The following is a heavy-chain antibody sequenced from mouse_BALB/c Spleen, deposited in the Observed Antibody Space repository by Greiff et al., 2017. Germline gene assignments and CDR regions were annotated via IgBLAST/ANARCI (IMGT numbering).Heavy chain of an antibody. J-gene: IGHJ3*01. Sequence: VQLQESGPGLVQPSQSLSITCTVSGFSLTSYGVHWVRQSPGKGLEWLGVIWSGGSTDYNAAFISRLSISKDNSKSQVFFKMNSLQANDTAIYYCARDYGTTGGFAYWGQGTLVTVSA. V-gene: IGHV2-2*02. CDR2: IWSGGST. D-gene: IGHD2-1*01. CDR1: GFSLTSYG. CDR3: ARDYGTTGGFAY.